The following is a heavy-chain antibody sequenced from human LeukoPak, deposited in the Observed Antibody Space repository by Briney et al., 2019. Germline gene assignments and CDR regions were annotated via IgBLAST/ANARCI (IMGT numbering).Heavy chain of an antibody. CDR3: ARVERSTMVRGVINLFDP. V-gene: IGHV4-31*03. CDR1: GGSISSGGYY. Sequence: PSETLSLTCTVSGGSISSGGYYWSWIRQHPGKGLEWIGYIYYSGSTYYNPSIKSRVTISVDTSKNQFSLKLSSVTAADTAVYYCARVERSTMVRGVINLFDPWGQGTLVTVSS. D-gene: IGHD3-10*01. J-gene: IGHJ5*02. CDR2: IYYSGST.